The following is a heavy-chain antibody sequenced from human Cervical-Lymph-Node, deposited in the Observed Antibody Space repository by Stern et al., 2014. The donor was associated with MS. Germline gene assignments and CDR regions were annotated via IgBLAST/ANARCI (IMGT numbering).Heavy chain of an antibody. V-gene: IGHV7-4-1*02. CDR1: GYRFTNFG. D-gene: IGHD2-8*01. CDR3: VCHQNGPSGYFDY. J-gene: IGHJ4*02. CDR2: IHTNTGNP. Sequence: QVQLVQSGSELKKPGASVKVSCKGFGYRFTNFGMNWVRQAPGQGLEWMGWIHTNTGNPTYDQAFTGRFVFSLDASVNTAFLEISGLKAADTAVYFCVCHQNGPSGYFDYWGQGSLVTVSS.